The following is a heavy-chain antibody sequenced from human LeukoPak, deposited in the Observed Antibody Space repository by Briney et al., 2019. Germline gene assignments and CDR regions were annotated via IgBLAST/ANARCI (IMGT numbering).Heavy chain of an antibody. D-gene: IGHD1-1*01. CDR3: ARDRGTWNDDGFDY. Sequence: SETLSLTCTVSGGSISSYYWSWIRQPAGKGLEWIGRIYISGSTNYNPSLKSRVTMSVDTSKNQFSLKLSSVTAADTAVYYCARDRGTWNDDGFDYWGQGSLVTVSS. CDR2: IYISGST. CDR1: GGSISSYY. V-gene: IGHV4-4*07. J-gene: IGHJ4*02.